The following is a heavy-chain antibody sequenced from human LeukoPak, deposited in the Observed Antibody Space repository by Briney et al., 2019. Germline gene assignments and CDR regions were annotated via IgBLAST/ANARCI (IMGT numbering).Heavy chain of an antibody. V-gene: IGHV3-43*01. J-gene: IGHJ6*03. CDR1: GFTFHDYT. Sequence: GGSLRLSCAASGFTFHDYTMHWVRQTPGKGLEWVSLMNWDATNIYYADSVKGRFTISRDNAKNSLFLQMNSLRAEDTAVYYCARDQYGSGDGYYMDVWGKGTTVTISS. CDR2: MNWDATNI. D-gene: IGHD3-10*01. CDR3: ARDQYGSGDGYYMDV.